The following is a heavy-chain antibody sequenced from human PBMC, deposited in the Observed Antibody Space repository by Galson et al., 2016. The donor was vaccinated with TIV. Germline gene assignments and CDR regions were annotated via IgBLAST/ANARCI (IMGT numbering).Heavy chain of an antibody. CDR2: ISDGGNT. Sequence: SLRLSCAASGLSVSINYMTWVRQAPGKGLEWVSLISDGGNTYYPDSVKGRFTISRDNSKNTLYLQMNSLRVEDTAVYYCARDRVVDATYYYYYYGMDVWGQGTAVTVPS. D-gene: IGHD2-15*01. CDR1: GLSVSINY. J-gene: IGHJ6*02. CDR3: ARDRVVDATYYYYYYGMDV. V-gene: IGHV3-66*02.